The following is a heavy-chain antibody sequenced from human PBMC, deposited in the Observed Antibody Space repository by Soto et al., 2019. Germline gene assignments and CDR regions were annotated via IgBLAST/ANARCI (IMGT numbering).Heavy chain of an antibody. CDR3: ARAGTTQRYYYYYGMDV. Sequence: ASVKVSCKASGYTFTSYGISWVRQAPGQGLEWMGWISAYNGNTNYAQKLQGRVTMTTDTSTSTAYMELRSLRSDDTAVYYCARAGTTQRYYYYYGMDVWGQGTTVTVSS. CDR2: ISAYNGNT. D-gene: IGHD4-17*01. J-gene: IGHJ6*02. V-gene: IGHV1-18*01. CDR1: GYTFTSYG.